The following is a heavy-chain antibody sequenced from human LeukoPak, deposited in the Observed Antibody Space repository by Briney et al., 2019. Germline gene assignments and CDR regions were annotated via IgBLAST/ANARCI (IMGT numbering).Heavy chain of an antibody. D-gene: IGHD4-17*01. CDR3: ARGHLLATVTSYYFDY. CDR1: GGSISSSSYY. Sequence: SETLSLTCTVSGGSISSSSYYWGWIRQPPGKGLEWIGEINHSGSTNYNPSLKSRVTISVDTSKNQFSLKLSSVTAADTAVYYCARGHLLATVTSYYFDYWGQGTLVTVSS. J-gene: IGHJ4*02. V-gene: IGHV4-39*07. CDR2: INHSGST.